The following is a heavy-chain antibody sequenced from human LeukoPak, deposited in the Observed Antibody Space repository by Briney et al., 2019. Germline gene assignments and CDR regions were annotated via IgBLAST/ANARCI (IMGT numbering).Heavy chain of an antibody. CDR1: GFTFSSYD. D-gene: IGHD7-27*01. J-gene: IGHJ3*02. CDR3: VKSNRGQAFDI. CDR2: ISSNGGST. V-gene: IGHV3-64D*09. Sequence: GSLRLSCSASGFTFSSYDMHWVRQAPGKGLEYVSAISSNGGSTYYADSVKGRFTISRDNSKNTLYLQMSSMRAEDTAVYYCVKSNRGQAFDIWGQGTMVTVSS.